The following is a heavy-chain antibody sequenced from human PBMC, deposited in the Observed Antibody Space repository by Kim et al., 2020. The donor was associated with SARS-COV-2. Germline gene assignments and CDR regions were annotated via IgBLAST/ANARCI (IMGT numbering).Heavy chain of an antibody. CDR1: GFTFSSFA. D-gene: IGHD4-17*01. V-gene: IGHV3-30*18. CDR3: AKQGSVYGDFDH. CDR2: VSAGGGNE. J-gene: IGHJ4*02. Sequence: GGSLRLSCAASGFTFSSFAMHWVRQAPGKGLEWVAVVSAGGGNEFYADSVKGRFAISRDNSKNTLYLQMNSLNTEDTAAYYCAKQGSVYGDFDHWGQETLGTVSS.